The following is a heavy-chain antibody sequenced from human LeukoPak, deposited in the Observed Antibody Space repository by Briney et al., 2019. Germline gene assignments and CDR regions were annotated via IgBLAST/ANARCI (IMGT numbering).Heavy chain of an antibody. CDR3: ARPGHSRRGFDY. D-gene: IGHD6-13*01. V-gene: IGHV4-34*01. CDR2: INHSGST. Sequence: SETLSLTCAVYGGSFSGYYWSWIRQPPGKGLEWIGEINHSGSTNYNPSLKSRVTISVDTSKNQFSLKLSSVTAADTAVYYCARPGHSRRGFDYWGQGTLVTVSS. CDR1: GGSFSGYY. J-gene: IGHJ4*02.